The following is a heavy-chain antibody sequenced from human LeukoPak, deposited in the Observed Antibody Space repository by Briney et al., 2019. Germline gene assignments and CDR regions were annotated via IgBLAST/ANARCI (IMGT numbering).Heavy chain of an antibody. CDR3: ARDETGGYFEN. Sequence: GGSLRLFCATSGFTFSHHWMSWVRQAPGKGLEWVANINLDGDKKYYVDSVKGRFTIPRDNAQKSLYLQLNSLRVEDTGVYYCARDETGGYFENWGQGTLVTVSS. CDR1: GFTFSHHW. CDR2: INLDGDKK. D-gene: IGHD3-10*01. J-gene: IGHJ4*02. V-gene: IGHV3-7*01.